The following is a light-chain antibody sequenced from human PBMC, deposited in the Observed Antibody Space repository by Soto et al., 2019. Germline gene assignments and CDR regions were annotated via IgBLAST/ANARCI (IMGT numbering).Light chain of an antibody. CDR3: QKRVNGPT. Sequence: EIVLTQSPATLSLSPGERATLSCRASQSVSSYLSWYQQKPGQAPRLLIFDVSKRATGIPARFSGSGSGTDFTLTISRLEHEDFAVYYCQKRVNGPTFGGGTKVEIK. V-gene: IGKV3-11*01. CDR1: QSVSSY. CDR2: DVS. J-gene: IGKJ4*01.